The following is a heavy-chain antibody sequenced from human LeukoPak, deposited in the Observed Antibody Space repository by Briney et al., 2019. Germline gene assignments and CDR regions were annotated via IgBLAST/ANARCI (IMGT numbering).Heavy chain of an antibody. D-gene: IGHD3-22*01. CDR2: ISAYNGNT. J-gene: IGHJ4*02. CDR3: ARDYQYYDNSAYPY. Sequence: ASVKVSCKASGYTFTSYGISWVRQAPGQGLEWMGWISAYNGNTNYAQKLQGRVTMTTDTSTSTAYMELRSLRSDDTAVYYCARDYQYYDNSAYPYWGQGTLVTVSS. V-gene: IGHV1-18*01. CDR1: GYTFTSYG.